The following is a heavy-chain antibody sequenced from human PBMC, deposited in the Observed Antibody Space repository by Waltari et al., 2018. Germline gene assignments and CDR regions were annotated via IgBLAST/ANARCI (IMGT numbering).Heavy chain of an antibody. Sequence: QVQLQESGPGLVKPSQTLSLTCTVSGGSISSGSYYWSWIRQPAGKGLEWIGRIYTMGSTNSNPPLKSRVTISVETSKNQFSLKLSSVTAADTAVYYCARAGVPAAIWFDPWGQGTLVTVSS. CDR1: GGSISSGSYY. CDR3: ARAGVPAAIWFDP. CDR2: IYTMGST. D-gene: IGHD2-2*01. V-gene: IGHV4-61*02. J-gene: IGHJ5*02.